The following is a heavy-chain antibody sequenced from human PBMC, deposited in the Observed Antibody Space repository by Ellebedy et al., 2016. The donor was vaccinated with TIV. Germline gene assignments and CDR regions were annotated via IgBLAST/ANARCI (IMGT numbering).Heavy chain of an antibody. CDR1: IVSFSGYY. D-gene: IGHD3-10*01. Sequence: GSLRLXXEVDIVSFSGYYWAWIRQPPGKGLEWIGDVHHRGGTRYISSLKGRVTISLDTSRKEFSLYITSVTAADTALYFCAKGSMVRGLAGWGQGTLVTVSS. CDR2: VHHRGGT. J-gene: IGHJ4*02. CDR3: AKGSMVRGLAG. V-gene: IGHV4-34*01.